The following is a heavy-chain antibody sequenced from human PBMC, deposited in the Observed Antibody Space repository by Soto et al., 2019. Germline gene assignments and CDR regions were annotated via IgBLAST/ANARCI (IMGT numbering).Heavy chain of an antibody. Sequence: GESVNISCKVSGYNFAGYWIAWVLQMPGKGLELMGIIYPSDSDTRYRPSFQGQVTISADKSISSAYLQWSSLRASDTAMYYCARGGVSTRTFDYWGQGTPVTVSS. CDR3: ARGGVSTRTFDY. CDR1: GYNFAGYW. J-gene: IGHJ4*02. CDR2: IYPSDSDT. V-gene: IGHV5-51*01. D-gene: IGHD3-3*01.